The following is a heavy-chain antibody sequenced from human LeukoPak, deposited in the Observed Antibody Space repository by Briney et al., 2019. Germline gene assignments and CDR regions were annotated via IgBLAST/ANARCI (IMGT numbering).Heavy chain of an antibody. CDR3: ARGTSSSWYYFDY. J-gene: IGHJ4*02. CDR2: IGSSSSYI. D-gene: IGHD6-13*01. Sequence: GGSLRLSCAASGFTFSSYSMNWVRQAPGKGLEWVSSIGSSSSYIYYADSVKGRFTISRDNAKNSLYLQMNSLRAEDTAVYYCARGTSSSWYYFDYWGQGTLVTVSS. V-gene: IGHV3-21*01. CDR1: GFTFSSYS.